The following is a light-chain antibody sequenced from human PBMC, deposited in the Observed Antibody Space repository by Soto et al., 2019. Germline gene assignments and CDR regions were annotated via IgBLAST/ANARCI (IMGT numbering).Light chain of an antibody. CDR3: QQYKSSWT. Sequence: DIQMTQSPSTLSASVGDRVTITCRASQSITGWLAWYQQKPGKAPKLLIYDASSLKSGVPSRFSGSGSETEFTLTISSLQPDDFASDYCQQYKSSWTFGQGTKVEIK. V-gene: IGKV1-5*01. CDR2: DAS. J-gene: IGKJ1*01. CDR1: QSITGW.